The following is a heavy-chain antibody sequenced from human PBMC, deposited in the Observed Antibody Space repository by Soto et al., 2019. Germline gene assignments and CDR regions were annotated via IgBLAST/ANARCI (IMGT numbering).Heavy chain of an antibody. J-gene: IGHJ4*02. D-gene: IGHD3-22*01. CDR1: GYTFTSYG. CDR2: ISAYNGNT. V-gene: IGHV1-18*01. CDR3: ATGLDSSGYYWYYFDY. Sequence: GASVKVSCKASGYTFTSYGISWVRQAPGQGLEWMGWISAYNGNTNYAQKLQGRVTMTTDTSTSTAYMELRSLRSDDTAVYYCATGLDSSGYYWYYFDYWGQGTLVTVSS.